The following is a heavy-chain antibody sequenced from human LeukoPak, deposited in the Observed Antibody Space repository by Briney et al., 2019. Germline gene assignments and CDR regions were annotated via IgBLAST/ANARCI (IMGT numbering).Heavy chain of an antibody. J-gene: IGHJ4*02. Sequence: GESLKICCKGSGYSFTSYWIGWGRQMPGKVLEWMAIIYPGDSDTRYSPSFQGQVTISADKSINTAYLQWSSLKASDTAMYYCARSSDSSGYYDYFDYWGQGTLVTVSS. D-gene: IGHD3-22*01. CDR3: ARSSDSSGYYDYFDY. V-gene: IGHV5-51*03. CDR2: IYPGDSDT. CDR1: GYSFTSYW.